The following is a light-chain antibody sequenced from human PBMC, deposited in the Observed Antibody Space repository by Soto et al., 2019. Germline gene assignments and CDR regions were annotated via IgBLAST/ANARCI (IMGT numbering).Light chain of an antibody. J-gene: IGKJ3*01. CDR3: PHYYSYPFT. V-gene: IGKV1-8*01. CDR1: QGISSY. Sequence: AIRMTQSPSSFSASTGDRVTITCRASQGISSYLAWYQQKPGKAPKLLIYAASTLQSGVPSRFSGSGSGTDLTLTIRCLQSEDFATYYCPHYYSYPFTFGPGTKVDIK. CDR2: AAS.